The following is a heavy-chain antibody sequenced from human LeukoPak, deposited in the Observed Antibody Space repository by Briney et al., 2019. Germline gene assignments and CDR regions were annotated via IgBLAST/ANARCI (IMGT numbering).Heavy chain of an antibody. Sequence: ASVKVSCKASGYTFTSYAMHWVRQAPGQRLEWMGWINAGNGNTKYSQKFQGRVTITRDTSASTAYMELSSLRSEDTAVYYCATVVWFGERTRFDPWGQGTLVTVSS. CDR2: INAGNGNT. V-gene: IGHV1-3*01. J-gene: IGHJ5*02. CDR1: GYTFTSYA. D-gene: IGHD3-10*01. CDR3: ATVVWFGERTRFDP.